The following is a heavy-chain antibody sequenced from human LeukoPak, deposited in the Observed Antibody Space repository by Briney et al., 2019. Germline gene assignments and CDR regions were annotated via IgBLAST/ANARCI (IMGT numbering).Heavy chain of an antibody. CDR2: ITPILGIA. D-gene: IGHD1-26*01. Sequence: GASVKVSCKASGGTFSSYAISWVRQAPGQGLEWMGRITPILGIANYAQKFQGRVTITADKSTSTAYMELSSLRSEDTAVYYCASYSGDMYYFDYWGQGALVTVSS. J-gene: IGHJ4*02. V-gene: IGHV1-69*04. CDR3: ASYSGDMYYFDY. CDR1: GGTFSSYA.